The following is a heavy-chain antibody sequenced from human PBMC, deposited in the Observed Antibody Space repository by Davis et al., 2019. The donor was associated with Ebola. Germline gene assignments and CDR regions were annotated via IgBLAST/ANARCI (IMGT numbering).Heavy chain of an antibody. CDR1: GSSFSTHG. CDR3: ARWNGNYPIYCLDY. D-gene: IGHD1-7*01. V-gene: IGHV3-30*03. J-gene: IGHJ4*02. CDR2: ISDDGTYK. Sequence: PGGSLRLSCAVSGSSFSTHGMHWVRQAPGKGLEWAAVISDDGTYKYYADSLKGRFTISKDNSKNTLYLQMNSLRPEDTAVYYCARWNGNYPIYCLDYWGQGTPVTVS.